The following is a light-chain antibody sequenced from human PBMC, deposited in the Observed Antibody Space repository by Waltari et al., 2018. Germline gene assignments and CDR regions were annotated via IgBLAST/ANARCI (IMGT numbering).Light chain of an antibody. Sequence: HSVLTHPPPVSAAPGQRVTISCTGRSSNIGAGDDVQWYQHLPGAAPELLIYANTNRPSGVPDRISASKSGTSASLAITGLQAADEAVYYCQSYDSSLSGVVFGGGTKLTVL. J-gene: IGLJ2*01. V-gene: IGLV1-40*01. CDR3: QSYDSSLSGVV. CDR1: SSNIGAGDD. CDR2: ANT.